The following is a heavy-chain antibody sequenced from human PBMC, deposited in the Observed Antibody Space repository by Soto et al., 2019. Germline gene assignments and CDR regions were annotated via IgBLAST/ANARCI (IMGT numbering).Heavy chain of an antibody. CDR2: IIPIFGTA. V-gene: IGHV1-69*13. CDR3: ASRVGYYDILTGYYSNPYGMDV. Sequence: ASVKVSCKASGGTFSSYAISWVRQAPGQGLEWMGGIIPIFGTANYAQKFQGRVTITADESTSTAYMELSSLRSEDTAVYYCASRVGYYDILTGYYSNPYGMDVWGQGTTVTVSS. CDR1: GGTFSSYA. D-gene: IGHD3-9*01. J-gene: IGHJ6*02.